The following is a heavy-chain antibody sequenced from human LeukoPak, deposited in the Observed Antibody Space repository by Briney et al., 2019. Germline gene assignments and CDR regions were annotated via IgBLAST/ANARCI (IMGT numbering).Heavy chain of an antibody. CDR2: IYYSGST. D-gene: IGHD3-10*01. Sequence: PSETLSLTCTVSGGSISSSSYYWGWIRQLPGKGLEWIGSIYYSGSTYYNPSLKSRVTISVDTSKNQFSLKLSSVTAADTAVYYCARVTGVTRYYYYYYYMDVWGKGTTVTVSS. J-gene: IGHJ6*03. CDR1: GGSISSSSYY. CDR3: ARVTGVTRYYYYYYYMDV. V-gene: IGHV4-39*07.